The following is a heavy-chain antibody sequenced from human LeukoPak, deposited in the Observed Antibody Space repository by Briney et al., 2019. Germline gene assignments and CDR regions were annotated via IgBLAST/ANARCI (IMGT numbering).Heavy chain of an antibody. V-gene: IGHV3-11*04. CDR1: GFTFSDSY. CDR2: ISGSGHDI. D-gene: IGHD5-18*01. Sequence: GGSLRLSCAACGFTFSDSYMTWVRQAPGKGVEWVAYISGSGHDINYSESAKGRFTISRDNAKNSLYLQMSSLRAEDTAVYYCARERQLWLLGYYYYYMDVWGKGTTVTTSS. J-gene: IGHJ6*03. CDR3: ARERQLWLLGYYYYYMDV.